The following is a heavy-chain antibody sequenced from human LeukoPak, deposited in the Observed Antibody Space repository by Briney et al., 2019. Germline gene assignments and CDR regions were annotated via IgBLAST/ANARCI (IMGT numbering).Heavy chain of an antibody. V-gene: IGHV1-8*01. CDR2: MNPNSGNT. CDR1: GYTFTSYD. J-gene: IGHJ6*02. Sequence: APVTVSCKASGYTFTSYDINWVRQATGQGLEWMGWMNPNSGNTGYAQKFQGRVTMTRNTSISTAYMELRSLRSDDTAVYYCARDVTVRPYYYYGMDVWGQGTTVTVSS. CDR3: ARDVTVRPYYYYGMDV.